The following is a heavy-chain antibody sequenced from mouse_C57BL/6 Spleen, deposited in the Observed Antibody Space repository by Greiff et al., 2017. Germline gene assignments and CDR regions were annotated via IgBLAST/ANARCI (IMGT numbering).Heavy chain of an antibody. CDR2: IWSDGST. J-gene: IGHJ4*01. V-gene: IGHV2-6-1*01. CDR3: ARHDITTVVAMDY. D-gene: IGHD1-1*01. CDR1: GFSLTSYG. Sequence: VKLQESGPGLVAPSQSLSITCTVSGFSLTSYGVHWVRQPPGKGLEWLVVIWSDGSTTYNSALKSRLSISKDNSKSQVFLKMNSLQTDDTAMYYCARHDITTVVAMDYWGQGTSVTVSS.